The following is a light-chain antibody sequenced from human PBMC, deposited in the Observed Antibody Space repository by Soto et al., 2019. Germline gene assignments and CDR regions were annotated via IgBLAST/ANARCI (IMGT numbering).Light chain of an antibody. CDR1: SSDVGGHNY. CDR3: ISFTSSGANV. J-gene: IGLJ1*01. CDR2: DVT. V-gene: IGLV2-14*03. Sequence: QSALAQPASVSGSPGQSITITCTGTSSDVGGHNYVSWYQQHPGKVPKLIIYDVTNRPSGVSNRFSASKSGNTASLTISGLQAEDGADYYCISFTSSGANVFGSGTKVTVL.